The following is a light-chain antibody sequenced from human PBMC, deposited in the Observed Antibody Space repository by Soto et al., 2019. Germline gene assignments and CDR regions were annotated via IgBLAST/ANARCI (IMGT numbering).Light chain of an antibody. CDR1: SSDIGGYNY. J-gene: IGLJ3*02. CDR3: CSYSSSADLV. CDR2: EVS. V-gene: IGLV2-14*01. Sequence: QSALTQPASVSGAPGQSITISCSGSSSDIGGYNYVSWYQHHPGKVPKVMIYEVSSRPSGVSDRFTGSKSGNTASLTISGLQAEDEADYYCCSYSSSADLVFGGGTKVTVL.